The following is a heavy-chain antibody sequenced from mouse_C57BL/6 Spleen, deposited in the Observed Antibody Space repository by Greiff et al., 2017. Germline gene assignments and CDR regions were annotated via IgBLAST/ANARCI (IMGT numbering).Heavy chain of an antibody. CDR1: GFTFSDYG. CDR2: ISSGSSTI. D-gene: IGHD1-1*01. Sequence: DVQLVESGGGLVKPGGSLKLSCAASGFTFSDYGMHWVRQAPEKGLEWVAYISSGSSTIYYADTVKGRFTISRDNAKNTLFLQMTRRRSEDTAMYYCARDYGSSHWYFDVWGTGTTVTVSS. V-gene: IGHV5-17*01. CDR3: ARDYGSSHWYFDV. J-gene: IGHJ1*03.